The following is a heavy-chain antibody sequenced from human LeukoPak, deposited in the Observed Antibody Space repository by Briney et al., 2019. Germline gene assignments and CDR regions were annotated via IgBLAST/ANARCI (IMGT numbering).Heavy chain of an antibody. CDR1: GYSISSGYY. CDR2: IYHSGST. V-gene: IGHV4-38-2*02. D-gene: IGHD3-22*01. J-gene: IGHJ4*02. Sequence: SETLSLTCTVSGYSISSGYYWGWIRQPPGKGLEWIGSIYHSGSTYYNPSLKSRVTISVDTSKNQFSLKLSSVTAADTAVYYCHGYYDSSGYYWGFDYWGQGTVVTVSS. CDR3: HGYYDSSGYYWGFDY.